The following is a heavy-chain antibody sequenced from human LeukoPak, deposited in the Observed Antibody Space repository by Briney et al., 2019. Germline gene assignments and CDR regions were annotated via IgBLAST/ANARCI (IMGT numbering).Heavy chain of an antibody. Sequence: SQTLSLTCTVSGGSISSGDYYWSWIRQPPGKGLEWIGYIYYSGSTYYNPSLKSRVTISVDTSKNQFSLKLSSVTAADTAVYYCARSTYDFWSASIFDYWDQGTLVTVSS. D-gene: IGHD3-3*01. CDR3: ARSTYDFWSASIFDY. J-gene: IGHJ4*02. CDR1: GGSISSGDYY. CDR2: IYYSGST. V-gene: IGHV4-30-4*08.